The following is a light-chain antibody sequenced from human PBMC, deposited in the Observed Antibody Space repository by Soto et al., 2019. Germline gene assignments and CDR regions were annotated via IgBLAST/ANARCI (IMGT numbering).Light chain of an antibody. CDR1: QSVSNNY. CDR2: GAS. CDR3: QQYGSSSWT. J-gene: IGKJ1*01. V-gene: IGKV3-20*01. Sequence: IVLTQSPGTLSLSPWERATLSCRASQSVSNNYLAWYQQKPGQAPRLLIYGASSRATGIPDRFSGSGSGTDFTLTISRLEPEDFAVYYCQQYGSSSWTFGQGTKVDI.